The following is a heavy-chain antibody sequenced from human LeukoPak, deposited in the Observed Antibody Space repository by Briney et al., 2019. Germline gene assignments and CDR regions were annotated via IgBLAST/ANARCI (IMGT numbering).Heavy chain of an antibody. Sequence: GGSLRLSCAASGFIFTNYFMSWGRQAPGKGLEWVASIKHDGSEKYYVDSVRGRFTISRDNTMNSLYLQMSSLRAEDTAVYYCATDRGWRTSGYYLYYFEYWGQGTLVTYSP. CDR2: IKHDGSEK. CDR3: ATDRGWRTSGYYLYYFEY. J-gene: IGHJ4*02. CDR1: GFIFTNYF. V-gene: IGHV3-7*01. D-gene: IGHD3-3*01.